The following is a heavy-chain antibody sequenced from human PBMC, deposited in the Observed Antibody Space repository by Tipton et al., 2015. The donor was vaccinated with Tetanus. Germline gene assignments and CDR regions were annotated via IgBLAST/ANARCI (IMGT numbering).Heavy chain of an antibody. CDR3: ARSVDTATAQYYYYGMDV. Sequence: SLRLSCAASGFTFSSYAMHWVRQAPGKGLEYVSAISSNGGSTYYANSVKGRFTISRDNSKNTLYLQMGSLRAEDMAVYYCARSVDTATAQYYYYGMDVWGQGTTVTVSS. D-gene: IGHD5-18*01. V-gene: IGHV3-64*01. CDR1: GFTFSSYA. J-gene: IGHJ6*02. CDR2: ISSNGGST.